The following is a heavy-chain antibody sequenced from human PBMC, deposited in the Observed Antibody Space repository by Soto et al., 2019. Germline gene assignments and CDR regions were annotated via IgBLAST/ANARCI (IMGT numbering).Heavy chain of an antibody. V-gene: IGHV1-18*01. J-gene: IGHJ6*03. CDR3: ARPVPAAHPLLYHLDV. D-gene: IGHD2-2*01. CDR1: GYTFTSYG. CDR2: ISAYHGNT. Sequence: QVQLVQSGAEVKKPGASVKVSCKASGYTFTSYGISWVRQAPGQGLEWMGWISAYHGNTNYAQKLQGRVTKTTDTYQSKAYMDLRSIRCDDTAVYYCARPVPAAHPLLYHLDVWGKGNTVTLS.